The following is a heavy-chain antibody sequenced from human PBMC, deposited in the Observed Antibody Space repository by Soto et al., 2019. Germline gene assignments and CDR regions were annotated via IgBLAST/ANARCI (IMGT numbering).Heavy chain of an antibody. CDR1: GFTFSDYY. D-gene: IGHD5-12*01. J-gene: IGHJ4*02. CDR2: ISSSSSYT. V-gene: IGHV3-11*06. Sequence: LRLSCASSGFTFSDYYMSWIRQAPGKGLEWASYISSSSSYTNYADSVKGRFTISRDNAKNSLYLQMNSLRAEDTAVYYCARVVATTYFDYWGQGTLVTVSS. CDR3: ARVVATTYFDY.